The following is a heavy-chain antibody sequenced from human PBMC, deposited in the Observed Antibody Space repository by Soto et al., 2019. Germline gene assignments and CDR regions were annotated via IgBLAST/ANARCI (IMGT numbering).Heavy chain of an antibody. Sequence: QVQLVESGGGVVQPGRSLRLSCAASGFTFSSYAMHWVRQAPGKGLEWVAVISYGGSNKYYADSLKGRFTISRDNSKNTLYLQMNSLRADDTAVYYCARDVESGSSQYYYFYYVMDVWGQGTTVTVSS. D-gene: IGHD1-26*01. CDR3: ARDVESGSSQYYYFYYVMDV. V-gene: IGHV3-30-3*01. J-gene: IGHJ6*02. CDR2: ISYGGSNK. CDR1: GFTFSSYA.